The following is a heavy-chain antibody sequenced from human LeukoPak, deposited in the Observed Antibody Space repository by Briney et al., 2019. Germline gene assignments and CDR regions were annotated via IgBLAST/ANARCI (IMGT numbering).Heavy chain of an antibody. V-gene: IGHV1-3*01. CDR3: ARVDTAMAALFDY. J-gene: IGHJ4*02. D-gene: IGHD5-18*01. CDR2: INAGNGNT. Sequence: ASVKASCKASGYTFTSYAMHWVRQAPGQRLEWMGWINAGNGNTKYSQKFQGRVTITRDTSASTAYMELSSLRSEDTAVYYCARVDTAMAALFDYWGQGALVTVSS. CDR1: GYTFTSYA.